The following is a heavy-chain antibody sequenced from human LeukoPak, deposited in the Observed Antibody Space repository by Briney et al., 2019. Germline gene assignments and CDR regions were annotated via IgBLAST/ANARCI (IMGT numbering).Heavy chain of an antibody. CDR2: INHSGST. D-gene: IGHD3-9*01. CDR3: ARGRLRYFDWLLVSYYFDY. J-gene: IGHJ4*02. V-gene: IGHV4-34*01. CDR1: GGSFSGYY. Sequence: SETLSLTCAVYGGSFSGYYWSWIRQPPGKGLEWIGEINHSGSTNYNPSLKSRVTISVDTSKNQFSLKLSSVTAAGTAVYYCARGRLRYFDWLLVSYYFDYWGQGTLVTVSS.